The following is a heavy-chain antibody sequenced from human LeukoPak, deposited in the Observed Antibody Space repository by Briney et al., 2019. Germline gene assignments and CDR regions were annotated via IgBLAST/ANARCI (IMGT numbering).Heavy chain of an antibody. CDR3: ARHRYSSSWPLDY. J-gene: IGHJ4*02. CDR1: GGSISSSSYY. CDR2: IYYSGST. Sequence: SETLSLTCTVSGGSISSSSYYWGWIRQPPGKGLEWIGSIYYSGSTYYNPSLKSRVTISVDTSKNQFPLKLSSVTAADTAVYYCARHRYSSSWPLDYWGQGTLVTVSS. D-gene: IGHD6-13*01. V-gene: IGHV4-39*01.